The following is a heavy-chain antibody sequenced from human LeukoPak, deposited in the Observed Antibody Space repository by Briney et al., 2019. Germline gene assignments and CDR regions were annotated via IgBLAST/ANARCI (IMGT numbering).Heavy chain of an antibody. CDR3: AKDLQGNGDYAWGLYYYYYGMDV. D-gene: IGHD4-17*01. CDR2: ISYDGSNK. CDR1: GFTFSSYG. J-gene: IGHJ6*02. V-gene: IGHV3-30*18. Sequence: GGSLRLSCAASGFTFSSYGMHWVRQAPGKGLEWVAVISYDGSNKYYADSVKGRFTISRDNSKNTLYLQMNSLRAEDTAVYYCAKDLQGNGDYAWGLYYYYYGMDVWGQGTTVTVSS.